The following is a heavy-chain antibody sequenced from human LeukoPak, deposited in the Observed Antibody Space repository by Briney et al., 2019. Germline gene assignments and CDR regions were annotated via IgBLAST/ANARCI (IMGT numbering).Heavy chain of an antibody. J-gene: IGHJ3*02. CDR1: AFTFSSYV. Sequence: GGSLRLSCSASAFTFSSYVIHWVRHAPGKGLEYVSAISSSGGRTYYADSVKGRFTISRDNSKKALFLQMSSLRAEDTAVYYCAIAAAATEAFDIWGQGTMVTVSS. CDR3: AIAAAATEAFDI. V-gene: IGHV3-64D*06. CDR2: ISSSGGRT. D-gene: IGHD6-13*01.